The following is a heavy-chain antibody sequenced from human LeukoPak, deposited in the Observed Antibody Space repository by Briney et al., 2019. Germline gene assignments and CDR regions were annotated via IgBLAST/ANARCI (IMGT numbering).Heavy chain of an antibody. V-gene: IGHV3-9*01. D-gene: IGHD5-18*01. CDR1: GFTFSSYG. Sequence: GGSLRLSCAASGFTFSSYGMHWVRQAPGKGLEWVSGISWNSGSIGYADSVKGRFTISRDNAKNSLYLQMNSLRAEDTALYYCAKFTGYTAMADWGQGTLVTVS. J-gene: IGHJ4*02. CDR2: ISWNSGSI. CDR3: AKFTGYTAMAD.